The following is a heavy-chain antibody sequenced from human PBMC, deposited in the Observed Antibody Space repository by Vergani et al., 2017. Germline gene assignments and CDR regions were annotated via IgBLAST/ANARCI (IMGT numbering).Heavy chain of an antibody. CDR3: GRESDNYN. V-gene: IGHV3-23*01. D-gene: IGHD5-24*01. CDR2: IKNTGGST. Sequence: EVQLLQSEGAVVQPGGSLRLSCVASGFTFSSHAMRWVRQGHGQGLEWVSSIKNTGGSTHYADSVKGRFTMSRDNSKNALYLQMNSLRVEATAVYYCGRESDNYNWGQGTLVTVSS. J-gene: IGHJ4*02. CDR1: GFTFSSHA.